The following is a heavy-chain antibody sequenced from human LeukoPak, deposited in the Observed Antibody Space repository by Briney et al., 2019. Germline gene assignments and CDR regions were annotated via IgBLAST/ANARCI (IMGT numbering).Heavy chain of an antibody. CDR2: INPSGGST. CDR3: ASPTYYDFWSGYHQFDN. Sequence: ASVKVSCKASGYTFTSYYMHWVRQAPGQGLEWMGIINPSGGSTSYAQKFQGRVTMTRDTSTSTVYMELSSLRSEDTAVYFCASPTYYDFWSGYHQFDNWGQGTLVTVSS. V-gene: IGHV1-46*01. J-gene: IGHJ4*02. D-gene: IGHD3-3*01. CDR1: GYTFTSYY.